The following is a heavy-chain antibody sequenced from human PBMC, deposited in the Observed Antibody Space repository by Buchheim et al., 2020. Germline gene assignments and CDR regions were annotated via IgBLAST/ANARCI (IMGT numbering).Heavy chain of an antibody. CDR1: GYTFTSYA. Sequence: QVQLVQSGAEVEKPGASVKVSCKASGYTFTSYAMHWVRQAPGQRLEWMGWINAGNGNTKYSQKFQGRVTITRDTSASTAYMELSSLRSEDTAVYYCARDASITMVRGVTHFDYWGQGTL. D-gene: IGHD3-10*01. CDR2: INAGNGNT. V-gene: IGHV1-3*01. CDR3: ARDASITMVRGVTHFDY. J-gene: IGHJ4*02.